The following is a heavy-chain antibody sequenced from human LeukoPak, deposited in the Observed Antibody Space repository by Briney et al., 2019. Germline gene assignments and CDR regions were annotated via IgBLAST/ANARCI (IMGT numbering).Heavy chain of an antibody. D-gene: IGHD3-10*01. CDR3: ASLRTVRGVS. J-gene: IGHJ4*02. CDR2: IYYSGST. V-gene: IGHV4-39*01. Sequence: SETLSLTCTVSGGSISSSSYYWGWIRQPPGKGLEWIGSIYYSGSTYYNPSLKSRVTVSVDTSKNQFSLKLSSVTAADTAVYYCASLRTVRGVSWGQGTLVTVSS. CDR1: GGSISSSSYY.